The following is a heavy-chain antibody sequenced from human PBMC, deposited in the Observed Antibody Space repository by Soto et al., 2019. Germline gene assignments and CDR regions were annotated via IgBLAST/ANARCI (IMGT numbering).Heavy chain of an antibody. D-gene: IGHD2-15*01. CDR3: AAAVVVAATRSYYYYGMDV. V-gene: IGHV1-69*13. CDR1: GGTFSSYA. Sequence: ASVKVSCKASGGTFSSYAISWVRQAPGQGLEWMGWIIPIIGTANYAQKFQGRVTITADESTSTAYMELSSLRSEDTAVYYCAAAVVVAATRSYYYYGMDVWGQGTTVTVSS. CDR2: IIPIIGTA. J-gene: IGHJ6*02.